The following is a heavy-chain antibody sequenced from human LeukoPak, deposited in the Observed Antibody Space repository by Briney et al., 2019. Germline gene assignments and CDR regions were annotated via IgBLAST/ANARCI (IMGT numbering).Heavy chain of an antibody. V-gene: IGHV4-59*01. CDR3: AGDFGSGSYRFDY. D-gene: IGHD3-10*01. Sequence: SETLSLTCTVSGGSISSYYWSWIRQPPGKGLEWIGYIYYSGSTNYNPSLKSRVTISVDTSKNQFSLKLSSVTAADTAVYYCAGDFGSGSYRFDYWGQGTLVTVSS. J-gene: IGHJ4*02. CDR1: GGSISSYY. CDR2: IYYSGST.